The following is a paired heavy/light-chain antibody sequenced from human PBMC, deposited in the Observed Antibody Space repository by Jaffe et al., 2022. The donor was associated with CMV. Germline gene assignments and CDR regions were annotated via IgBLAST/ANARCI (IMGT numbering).Heavy chain of an antibody. CDR2: LNAGSGNT. CDR1: GYTFTTYA. D-gene: IGHD3-22*01. Sequence: QVQLVQSGADVKKPGASVKVSCKASGYTFTTYAMQWVRQAPGQRLEWMGWLNAGSGNTKYSQKFQGRVTITRDTSASTAYMELSSLRSEDTAVYYCAREDYDSSGYYPLAYWGQGTLVSVSS. CDR3: AREDYDSSGYYPLAY. J-gene: IGHJ4*02. V-gene: IGHV1-3*01.
Light chain of an antibody. J-gene: IGLJ3*02. Sequence: QSVLTQPPSVSGAPGQGVTISCTGSSSDIGAGYDVHWYQQLPGAAPKLLIYGNINRPSGVPDRFSGSRSGTSASLAITGLQAEDEADYYCQSYDSSLNDSVFGGGTKLTVL. CDR2: GNI. CDR3: QSYDSSLNDSV. V-gene: IGLV1-40*01. CDR1: SSDIGAGYD.